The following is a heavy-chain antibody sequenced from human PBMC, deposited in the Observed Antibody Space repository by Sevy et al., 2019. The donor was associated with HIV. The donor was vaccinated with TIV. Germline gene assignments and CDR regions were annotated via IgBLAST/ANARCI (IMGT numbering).Heavy chain of an antibody. V-gene: IGHV3-49*04. CDR3: ARHAREAWRGSGVYYNVTDGFDP. J-gene: IGHJ5*02. CDR2: IITKNHGGTP. D-gene: IGHD3-10*01. CDR1: GFNIADYY. Sequence: GGSLRLSCTGSGFNIADYYMTWVRQAPGKGLDWVGFIITKNHGGTPEYGASVKGRFTISRDDSKKTIYLQMHSLKTEDTGIYYCARHAREAWRGSGVYYNVTDGFDPWGQGTLVTVSS.